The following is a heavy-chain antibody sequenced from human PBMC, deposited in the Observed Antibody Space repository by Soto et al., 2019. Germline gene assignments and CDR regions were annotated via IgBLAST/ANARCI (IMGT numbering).Heavy chain of an antibody. CDR2: INPNSGGT. V-gene: IGHV1-2*04. J-gene: IGHJ5*02. Sequence: ASVKVSCKASGYTFTGYYMHWVRQAPGQGLEWMGWINPNSGGTNYAQKFQGWVTMTRDTSISTAYMELSRLRSDDTAVYYCARDRGETLIVGATNWFDPWGQGTLVTVSS. CDR3: ARDRGETLIVGATNWFDP. D-gene: IGHD1-26*01. CDR1: GYTFTGYY.